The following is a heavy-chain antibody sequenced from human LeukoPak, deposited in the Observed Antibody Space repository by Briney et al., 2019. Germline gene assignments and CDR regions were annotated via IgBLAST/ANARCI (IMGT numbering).Heavy chain of an antibody. V-gene: IGHV1-3*01. CDR3: ARVRGATDDIDY. J-gene: IGHJ4*02. Sequence: ASVKVSCKASGYTFTNYAMHWVRQAPGQRLEWMGWINAGNGNTKYSQKFQDRVTITRDTSASTAYMELSSLKSEDTAVYYCARVRGATDDIDYWGQGTLVTVSS. CDR1: GYTFTNYA. CDR2: INAGNGNT. D-gene: IGHD1-26*01.